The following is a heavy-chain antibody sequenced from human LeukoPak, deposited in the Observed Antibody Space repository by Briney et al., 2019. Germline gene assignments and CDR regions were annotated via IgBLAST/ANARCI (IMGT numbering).Heavy chain of an antibody. CDR2: IYTSGST. V-gene: IGHV4-61*02. Sequence: SETLSLTCTVSGGSISSGSYYWSWIRQPAGKGLEWIGRIYTSGSTNYNPSLKSRVTISVDTSKNQFSLKLSSVTAADTAVYYCATGKITTVHAFDIWGQGTMVTVSS. J-gene: IGHJ3*02. CDR3: ATGKITTVHAFDI. D-gene: IGHD4-17*01. CDR1: GGSISSGSYY.